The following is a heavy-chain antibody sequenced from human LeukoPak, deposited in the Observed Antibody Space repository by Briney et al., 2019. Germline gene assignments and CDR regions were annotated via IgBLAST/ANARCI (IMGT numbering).Heavy chain of an antibody. CDR2: IRSKANSYAT. CDR1: GFTFSGSA. CDR3: TTLTTRGSYFGPYYFDY. V-gene: IGHV3-73*01. J-gene: IGHJ4*02. Sequence: GGSLRLSCAASGFTFSGSAMHWVRQASGKGLEWVGRIRSKANSYATAYAALVKGRFTISRDDSKNTAYLQMNSLKTEDTAVYYCTTLTTRGSYFGPYYFDYWGQGTLVTVSS. D-gene: IGHD1-26*01.